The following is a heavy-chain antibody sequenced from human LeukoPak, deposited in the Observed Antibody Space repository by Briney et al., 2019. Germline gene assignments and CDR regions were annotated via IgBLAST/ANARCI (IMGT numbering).Heavy chain of an antibody. V-gene: IGHV4-38-2*02. CDR3: ASYKTYYDSSGNPFDY. D-gene: IGHD3-22*01. CDR1: GSSINSVYS. Sequence: KPSETLSLTCTVFGSSINSVYSWGWIRQPPGKGLEWIGSIYHNGNTYYNSSLKSRVTISVHTSGNQFSLKLSSVTAADTAVYYCASYKTYYDSSGNPFDYWGQGTLVTVSS. J-gene: IGHJ4*02. CDR2: IYHNGNT.